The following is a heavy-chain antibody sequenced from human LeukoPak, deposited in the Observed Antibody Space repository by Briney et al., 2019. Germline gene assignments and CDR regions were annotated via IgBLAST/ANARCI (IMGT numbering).Heavy chain of an antibody. CDR3: TVVLASRALSF. Sequence: GGSLRLPCAGAGFTFGNHWINWVRQVPGKGLEWVGNIKPDGSEKYYVDSVKGRFTISRDNTKNLVFLEMNSLRAEDTALYYCTVVLASRALSFWGQGTRVTVSA. CDR2: IKPDGSEK. CDR1: GFTFGNHW. J-gene: IGHJ4*02. V-gene: IGHV3-7*02. D-gene: IGHD3-22*01.